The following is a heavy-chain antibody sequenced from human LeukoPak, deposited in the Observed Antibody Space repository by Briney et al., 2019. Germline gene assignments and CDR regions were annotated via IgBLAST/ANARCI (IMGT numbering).Heavy chain of an antibody. CDR3: ARSWSTMVRGVPFDY. V-gene: IGHV4-34*01. CDR1: GGSFSGYY. CDR2: INHSGST. D-gene: IGHD3-10*01. J-gene: IGHJ4*02. Sequence: SETLSLTCAVYGGSFSGYYWSWLRQPPGKGLEWIGEINHSGSTNYNPSLKSRVTISVDTSKNQFSLKLSSVTAADTAVYYCARSWSTMVRGVPFDYWGQGTLVTVSS.